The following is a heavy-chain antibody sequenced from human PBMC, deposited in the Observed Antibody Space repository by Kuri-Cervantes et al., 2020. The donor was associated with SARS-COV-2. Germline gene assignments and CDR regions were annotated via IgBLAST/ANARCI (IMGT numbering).Heavy chain of an antibody. J-gene: IGHJ4*02. V-gene: IGHV1-2*02. CDR1: GYTFTGYY. CDR3: ARAVPYYYDSSGYYDY. Sequence: ASVKVSCKASGYTFTGYYMHWVRQAPGQGLEWMGWINPNSGGTNYAQKFQGRVTMTRDTSISTAYMGLSRLRSDDTAVYYCARAVPYYYDSSGYYDYWGQETLVTVSS. D-gene: IGHD3-22*01. CDR2: INPNSGGT.